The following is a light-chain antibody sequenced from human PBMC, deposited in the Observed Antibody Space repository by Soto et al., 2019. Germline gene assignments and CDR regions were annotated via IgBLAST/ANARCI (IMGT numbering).Light chain of an antibody. V-gene: IGKV1-12*01. CDR1: QDISSW. Sequence: DIQMTESPSSLSASVGDRVTITCRASQDISSWLAWYQQKPGKAPKIMIYAASSLQGGVPSSFSRSGSGTEFTLTIRSLQPEDFATYYCQQASSFPPTFGQGTRLEIK. J-gene: IGKJ5*01. CDR2: AAS. CDR3: QQASSFPPT.